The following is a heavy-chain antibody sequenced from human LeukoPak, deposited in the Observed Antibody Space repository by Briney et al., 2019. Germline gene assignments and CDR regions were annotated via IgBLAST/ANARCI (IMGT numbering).Heavy chain of an antibody. CDR1: GGSISRSNW. CDR2: IYHSGST. CDR3: ARGKWELLYYYYYYMDV. J-gene: IGHJ6*03. V-gene: IGHV4-4*02. D-gene: IGHD1-26*01. Sequence: SGTLSLTCAVSGGSISRSNWWSWVRQPPGKGLEWIGEIYHSGSTNYNPSLKSRVTISVDKSKNQFSLKLSSVTAADTAVYYCARGKWELLYYYYYYMDVWGKGTTVTVSS.